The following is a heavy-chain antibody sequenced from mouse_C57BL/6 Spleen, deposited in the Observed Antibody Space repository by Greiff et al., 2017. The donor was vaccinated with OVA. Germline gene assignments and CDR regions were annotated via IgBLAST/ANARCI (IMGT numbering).Heavy chain of an antibody. J-gene: IGHJ2*01. D-gene: IGHD4-1*01. Sequence: QVQLQQSGAELVKPGASVKMSCKASGYTFTSYWITWVKQRPGQGLEWIGDFYPGSGSTNYNEKFKSKATLTVDTSSSTAYMQLSSLTSEDSAVYYCARNWADYFDYWGQGTTLTVSS. CDR2: FYPGSGST. CDR3: ARNWADYFDY. V-gene: IGHV1-55*01. CDR1: GYTFTSYW.